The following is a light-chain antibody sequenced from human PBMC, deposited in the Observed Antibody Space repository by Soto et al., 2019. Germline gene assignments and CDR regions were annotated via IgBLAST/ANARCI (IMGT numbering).Light chain of an antibody. CDR2: DAY. Sequence: DIQMTQSPSILSASVGDRVTITCRASQSIRSWLAWYQQKPGKAPKLLIYDAYSLESGVPSRFSGRRSGTEFTLTIAGLQPEDFATYYCQKYESYSPLTFGGGTKVDI. J-gene: IGKJ4*01. CDR3: QKYESYSPLT. V-gene: IGKV1-5*01. CDR1: QSIRSW.